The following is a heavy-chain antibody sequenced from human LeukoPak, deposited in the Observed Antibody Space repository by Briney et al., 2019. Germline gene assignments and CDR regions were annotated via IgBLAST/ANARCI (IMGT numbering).Heavy chain of an antibody. CDR2: IYFSGST. D-gene: IGHD2/OR15-2a*01. Sequence: SETLSLTCTVSGDSISIYYWNWIRQPPGKGPEWIGYIYFSGSTNYNPSLKSRVTMSVDTSKNQFSLKLSSVTAADTAVYYCARGFYSEPFDYWGQGILVTVSS. V-gene: IGHV4-59*08. CDR1: GDSISIYY. CDR3: ARGFYSEPFDY. J-gene: IGHJ4*02.